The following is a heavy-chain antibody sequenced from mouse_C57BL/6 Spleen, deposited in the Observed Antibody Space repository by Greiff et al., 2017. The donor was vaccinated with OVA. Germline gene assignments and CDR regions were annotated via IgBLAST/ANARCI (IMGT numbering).Heavy chain of an antibody. D-gene: IGHD2-4*01. J-gene: IGHJ2*01. CDR1: GFTFSDYY. Sequence: EVKLVESGGGLVQPGSSLSLSCAASGFTFSDYYMSWVRQPPGKALEWLGFIRNKANGYTTEYSASVKGRFTISRDNSQSILYLQMNALRAEDSATYYCARSEDYDYFDYWGQGTTLTVSS. CDR2: IRNKANGYTT. V-gene: IGHV7-3*01. CDR3: ARSEDYDYFDY.